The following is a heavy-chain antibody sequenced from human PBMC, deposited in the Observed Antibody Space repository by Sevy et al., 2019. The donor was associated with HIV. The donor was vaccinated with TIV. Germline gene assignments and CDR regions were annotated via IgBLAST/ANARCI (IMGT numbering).Heavy chain of an antibody. CDR1: GFTFSSYG. CDR3: ASSEGRWELLLDY. J-gene: IGHJ4*02. CDR2: IWYDGSNK. D-gene: IGHD1-26*01. Sequence: GGSLRLSCAASGFTFSSYGMHWVRQAPGKGLEWAAVIWYDGSNKYSADSVKGRFTISRDNSKNTLYLQMNSLRAEDTAVYYCASSEGRWELLLDYWGQGTLVTVSS. V-gene: IGHV3-33*01.